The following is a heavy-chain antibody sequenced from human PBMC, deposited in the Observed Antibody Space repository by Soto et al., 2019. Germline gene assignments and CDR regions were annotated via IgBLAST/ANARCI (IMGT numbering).Heavy chain of an antibody. CDR2: IGGSGGST. J-gene: IGHJ4*02. Sequence: GGSLRLSCAASGFTFSSYAMSWVRQAPGKGLEWVSAIGGSGGSTYYADSVKGRFTISRDNSKNTLYLQMDRLRVDDTAVYFCARDASGPFDYWGQGTLVTVPS. CDR3: ARDASGPFDY. D-gene: IGHD6-19*01. V-gene: IGHV3-23*01. CDR1: GFTFSSYA.